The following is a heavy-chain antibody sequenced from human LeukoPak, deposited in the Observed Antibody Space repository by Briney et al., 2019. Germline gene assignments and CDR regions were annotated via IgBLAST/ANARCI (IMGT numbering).Heavy chain of an antibody. CDR3: ATKSE. Sequence: ASVKVSCKASGYTFTGYYMHWVRQAPGQGLEWMGWINPNSGGTNYAQKFQGRVTMTEDTSTDTAYMELSSLRSEDTAVYYCATKSEWGQGTLVTVSS. CDR1: GYTFTGYY. CDR2: INPNSGGT. J-gene: IGHJ4*02. V-gene: IGHV1-2*02. D-gene: IGHD1/OR15-1a*01.